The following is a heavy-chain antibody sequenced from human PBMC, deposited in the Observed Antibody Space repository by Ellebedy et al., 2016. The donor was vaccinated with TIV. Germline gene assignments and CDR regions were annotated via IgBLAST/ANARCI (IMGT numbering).Heavy chain of an antibody. CDR1: GFTFSSYA. Sequence: GESLKISCAASGFTFSSYAMHWVRQAPGKGLEWVAVISYDGSNKYYADSVKGRFTISRDNSKNTLYLQMNSLRAEDTAVYYCASGDYYDSSGYPSYYYGMDVWGQGTTVTVSS. D-gene: IGHD3-22*01. V-gene: IGHV3-30*04. CDR3: ASGDYYDSSGYPSYYYGMDV. CDR2: ISYDGSNK. J-gene: IGHJ6*02.